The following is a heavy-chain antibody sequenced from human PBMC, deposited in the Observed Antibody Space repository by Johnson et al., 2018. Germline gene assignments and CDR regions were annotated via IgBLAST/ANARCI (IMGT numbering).Heavy chain of an antibody. D-gene: IGHD1-14*01. CDR1: RFTFDDYA. V-gene: IGHV3-9*01. CDR3: AKDEPYAFDI. CDR2: ISWNSGSM. J-gene: IGHJ3*02. Sequence: VQLVESGGGLVQPGRSLRLSCAASRFTFDDYAMHWVRQAPGKGLEWVSGISWNSGSMDHADSVKGRFTISRDNAKYSLSPQMKSLRAEDTALYYCAKDEPYAFDIWGQGTMVTVSS.